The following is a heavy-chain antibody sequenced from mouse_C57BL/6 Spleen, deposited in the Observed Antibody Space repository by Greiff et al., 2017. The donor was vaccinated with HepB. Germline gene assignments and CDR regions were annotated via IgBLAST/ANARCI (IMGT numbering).Heavy chain of an antibody. Sequence: VQLKPSGAELARPGASVKLSCQASGYTFTSYGISWVKQRTGQGLEWIGAIYPRSGNTYYNEKFKGKATLPADQSSSTAYMGLRSLTSEDSAVYVCARGICYYGSSYAMDYWGQGTSVTVSS. CDR1: GYTFTSYG. J-gene: IGHJ4*01. V-gene: IGHV1-81*01. CDR3: ARGICYYGSSYAMDY. D-gene: IGHD1-1*01. CDR2: IYPRSGNT.